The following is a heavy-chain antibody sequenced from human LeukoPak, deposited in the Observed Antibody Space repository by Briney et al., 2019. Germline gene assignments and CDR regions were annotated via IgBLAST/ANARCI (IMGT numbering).Heavy chain of an antibody. CDR1: GFTFSSYE. V-gene: IGHV3-48*03. Sequence: PPGGSLRLSCAASGFTFSSYEMNWVRQPPGKGLEWVAYMSSSGSTTYYAASVKGRFTISRDNARDSLFLQMNSLRVEDTAIYYCARAGLLFYFDYWGQGALVTVSS. J-gene: IGHJ4*02. CDR3: ARAGLLFYFDY. CDR2: MSSSGSTT. D-gene: IGHD2/OR15-2a*01.